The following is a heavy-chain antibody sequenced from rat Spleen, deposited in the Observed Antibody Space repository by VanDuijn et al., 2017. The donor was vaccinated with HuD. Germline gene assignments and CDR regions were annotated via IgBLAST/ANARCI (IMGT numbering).Heavy chain of an antibody. J-gene: IGHJ2*01. CDR2: ISYDGKNP. Sequence: EVQLVESGAGLVQPGRSMNLSCAASGFTFSNFYMAWVRQAPTKGLEWVATISYDGKNPYYRDSVKGRFTISRDNAKNTLYLQMDSLRSEDTATYYCTREIMFYFDYWGQGVMVTVSS. V-gene: IGHV5-25*01. D-gene: IGHD1-5*01. CDR3: TREIMFYFDY. CDR1: GFTFSNFY.